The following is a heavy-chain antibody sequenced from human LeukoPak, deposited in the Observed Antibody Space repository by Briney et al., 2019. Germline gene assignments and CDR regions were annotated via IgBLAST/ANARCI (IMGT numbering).Heavy chain of an antibody. CDR1: GFTFSSSS. J-gene: IGHJ6*02. CDR2: IISDGSDT. D-gene: IGHD1-26*01. Sequence: GGSLRLSCAASGFTFSSSSMHWVRQAQGKGLVWVSRIISDGSDTTYADSVKGRFTISRDNAKNTLYLQMNSLRAEDTAVYYCAKEIVGAYYYYYGMDVWGQGTTVTVSS. CDR3: AKEIVGAYYYYYGMDV. V-gene: IGHV3-74*01.